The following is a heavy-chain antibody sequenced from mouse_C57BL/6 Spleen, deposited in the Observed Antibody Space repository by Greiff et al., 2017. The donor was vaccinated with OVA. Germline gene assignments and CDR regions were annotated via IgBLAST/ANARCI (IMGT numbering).Heavy chain of an antibody. CDR3: ARWAYYSNFYFDY. CDR1: GYAFSSYW. CDR2: IYPGDGDT. V-gene: IGHV1-80*01. J-gene: IGHJ2*01. D-gene: IGHD2-5*01. Sequence: QVQLKESGAELVKPGASVKISCKASGYAFSSYWMNWVKQRPGKGLEWIGQIYPGDGDTNYNGKFKGKATLTADKSSSTAYMQLSSLTSEDSAVYFCARWAYYSNFYFDYWGQGTTLTVSS.